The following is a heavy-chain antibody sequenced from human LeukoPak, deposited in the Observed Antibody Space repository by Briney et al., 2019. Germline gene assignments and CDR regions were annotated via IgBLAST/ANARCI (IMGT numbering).Heavy chain of an antibody. V-gene: IGHV3-15*07. CDR1: GFTFSNAW. D-gene: IGHD3-22*01. CDR2: IRSNSDGGTI. J-gene: IGHJ5*02. CDR3: ATDFYDCT. Sequence: GGSLRLSCATSGFTFSNAWMNWVRQAPGKGLEWVDRIRSNSDGGTIDYAAPVKGRFTLSRDDSKTTLYLQMNSLQTEDTAVYYCATDFYDCTWGQGTLVTVSS.